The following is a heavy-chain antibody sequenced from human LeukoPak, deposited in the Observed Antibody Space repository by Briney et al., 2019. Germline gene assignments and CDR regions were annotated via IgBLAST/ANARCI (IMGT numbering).Heavy chain of an antibody. D-gene: IGHD2-2*02. CDR3: ARDPDCSSTSCYMATD. Sequence: PSETLSLTCTVSGGSISSGGYYWSWIRQHPGKGLEWIGYIYYSGSTYYNPSLKSRVTISVDTSKNQFSLKLSSVTAADTAVYYCARDPDCSSTSCYMATDWGQGTLVTVSS. V-gene: IGHV4-31*03. J-gene: IGHJ4*02. CDR2: IYYSGST. CDR1: GGSISSGGYY.